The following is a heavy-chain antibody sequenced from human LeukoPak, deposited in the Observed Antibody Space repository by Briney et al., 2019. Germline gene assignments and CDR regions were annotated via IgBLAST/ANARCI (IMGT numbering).Heavy chain of an antibody. V-gene: IGHV1-18*01. J-gene: IGHJ5*02. CDR3: ARDQRGYYDSSGYYYPWFDP. CDR1: GYTFTSYG. Sequence: ASVKVSCKASGYTFTSYGISWVRRAPGQGLEWMGWISAYNGNTNYAQKLQGRVTMTTDTSTSTAYMELRSLRSDDTAVYYCARDQRGYYDSSGYYYPWFDPWGQGTLVTVSS. CDR2: ISAYNGNT. D-gene: IGHD3-22*01.